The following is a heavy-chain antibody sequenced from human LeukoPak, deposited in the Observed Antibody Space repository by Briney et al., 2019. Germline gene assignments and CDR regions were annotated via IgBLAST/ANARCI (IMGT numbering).Heavy chain of an antibody. Sequence: SETLSLTCTVSGGSVSGYYWSWIRQPPGKGLEWIGYMYDRENINYNPSLKSRVTLSQDMSKNQLSLKLRSVTSADTAVYYCAATIKRDYGDTNLHYWGQGILVTVSS. J-gene: IGHJ4*02. CDR3: AATIKRDYGDTNLHY. D-gene: IGHD4-17*01. V-gene: IGHV4-59*02. CDR1: GGSVSGYY. CDR2: MYDRENI.